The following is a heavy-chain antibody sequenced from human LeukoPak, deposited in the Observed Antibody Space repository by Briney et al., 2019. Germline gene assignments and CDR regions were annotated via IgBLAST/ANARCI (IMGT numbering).Heavy chain of an antibody. D-gene: IGHD6-13*01. Sequence: PGGSLRLSCATSGFTFSSYSMNWVRQAPGKGLEWVSSISSSISYIYYADSVKGRFTISRDNAKNSLYLQMNSLRAEDTAVYYCARDWGEGIAAHHDYWGQGTLVTVSS. V-gene: IGHV3-21*01. J-gene: IGHJ4*02. CDR3: ARDWGEGIAAHHDY. CDR2: ISSSISYI. CDR1: GFTFSSYS.